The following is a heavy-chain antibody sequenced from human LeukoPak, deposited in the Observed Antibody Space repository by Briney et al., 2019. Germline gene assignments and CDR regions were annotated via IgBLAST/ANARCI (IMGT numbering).Heavy chain of an antibody. D-gene: IGHD3-9*01. CDR1: GGSISSSSYY. J-gene: IGHJ3*02. CDR3: ARAYEVRLRYFDWLLSRSPAFDI. V-gene: IGHV4-39*07. CDR2: INHSGST. Sequence: SETLSLTCTVSGGSISSSSYYWGWIRQPPGKGLEWIGEINHSGSTNYNPSLKSRVTISVDTSKNQFSLKLSSVTAADTAVYYCARAYEVRLRYFDWLLSRSPAFDIWGQGTMVTVSS.